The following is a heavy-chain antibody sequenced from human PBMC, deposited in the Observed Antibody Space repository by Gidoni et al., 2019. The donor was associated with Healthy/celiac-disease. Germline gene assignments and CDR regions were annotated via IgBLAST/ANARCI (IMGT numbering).Heavy chain of an antibody. CDR3: ARDIGTGTPRSAFDI. D-gene: IGHD1-1*01. CDR2: ISSSGSTI. V-gene: IGHV3-48*03. J-gene: IGHJ3*02. Sequence: EVQLVESGGGLVQPGGSLRLSCAAPGFTFSRYEMTWVRQAPGKGLEWVSYISSSGSTIYYADSVKGRFTISRDNAKNSLYLQMNSLRAEDTAVYYCARDIGTGTPRSAFDIWGQGTMVTVSS. CDR1: GFTFSRYE.